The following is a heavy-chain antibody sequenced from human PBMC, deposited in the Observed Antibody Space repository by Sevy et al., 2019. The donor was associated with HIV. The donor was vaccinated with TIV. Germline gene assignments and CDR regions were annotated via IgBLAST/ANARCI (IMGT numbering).Heavy chain of an antibody. J-gene: IGHJ4*02. CDR3: ARGPSFLVVSDAPVDY. CDR1: GFTFSTNS. V-gene: IGHV3-48*01. D-gene: IGHD2-8*02. Sequence: GGSLRLSCVASGFTFSTNSMNWVRQAPGKGLEWVSYINSRSSTIHYADSVKGRFTIFRGNAQNSLYLQMNSLRGEDTAVYYCARGPSFLVVSDAPVDYWGQGTLVTVSS. CDR2: INSRSSTI.